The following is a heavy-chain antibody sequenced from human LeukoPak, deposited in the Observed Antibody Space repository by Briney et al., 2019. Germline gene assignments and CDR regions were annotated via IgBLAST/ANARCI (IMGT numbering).Heavy chain of an antibody. CDR3: ARDHYDFWSGYSV. CDR1: GGSISSYY. CDR2: IYYGGST. D-gene: IGHD3-3*01. V-gene: IGHV4-59*01. J-gene: IGHJ4*02. Sequence: SETLSLTCTVSGGSISSYYWSWIRQPPGKGLEWIGYIYYGGSTNYNPSLKSRVTISVDTSKNQFSLKLSSVTAADTAVYYCARDHYDFWSGYSVWGQGTLVTVSS.